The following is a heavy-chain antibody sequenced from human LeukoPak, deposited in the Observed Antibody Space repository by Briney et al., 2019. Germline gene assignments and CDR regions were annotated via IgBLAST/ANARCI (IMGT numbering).Heavy chain of an antibody. J-gene: IGHJ3*02. D-gene: IGHD3/OR15-3a*01. Sequence: SETLSPTCAVYGGSFSGYYWSWIRQPPGKGLEWIGEINHSGSTNYNPSLKSRVTISVDTSKNQFSLQLNSVTPGDTAVYYCARGGLISLANTPLGAFDIWGQGTMVSVSS. CDR1: GGSFSGYY. CDR2: INHSGST. V-gene: IGHV4-34*01. CDR3: ARGGLISLANTPLGAFDI.